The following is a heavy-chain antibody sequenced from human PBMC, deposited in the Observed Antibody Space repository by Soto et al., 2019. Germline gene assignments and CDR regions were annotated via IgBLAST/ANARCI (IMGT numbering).Heavy chain of an antibody. V-gene: IGHV3-23*01. CDR2: ISGSGGSS. D-gene: IGHD5-12*01. Sequence: GGSLRLSCAASGFTFNTYDMSWVRQAQGKGLEWVSIISGSGGSSDYADSVTGRFTISRDKSKNTLYLQLISLRAEDTACYYCAKGPGIRGSTSFDCRGKGTRVTVSS. CDR1: GFTFNTYD. J-gene: IGHJ4*02. CDR3: AKGPGIRGSTSFDC.